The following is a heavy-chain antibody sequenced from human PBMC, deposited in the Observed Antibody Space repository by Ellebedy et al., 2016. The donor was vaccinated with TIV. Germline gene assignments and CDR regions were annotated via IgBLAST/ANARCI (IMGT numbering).Heavy chain of an antibody. CDR3: ASDYGEYGGKTYYFDY. CDR1: GFTFSNFA. D-gene: IGHD3-10*01. J-gene: IGHJ4*02. CDR2: MSFDGSEK. V-gene: IGHV3-30*04. Sequence: PGGSLRLSCAASGFTFSNFAMHWVRQAPGKGLEWVALMSFDGSEKYYADSVKGRFTISRDNSKNTLYLQMNSLRTEDTAVYYCASDYGEYGGKTYYFDYWGQGTLVTVSS.